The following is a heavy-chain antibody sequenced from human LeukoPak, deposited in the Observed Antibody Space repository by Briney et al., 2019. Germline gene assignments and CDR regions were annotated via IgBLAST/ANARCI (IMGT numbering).Heavy chain of an antibody. CDR2: IIPILGIA. CDR1: GGTFSSYA. Sequence: SVKVSCKASGGTFSSYAISWVRQAPGQGLEWMGRIIPILGIANYAQKFQGRVTITADKSTSTAYMELSSLRSEDTAVYYCARPAYYDFWSTYGMDVWGQGTTVTVSS. CDR3: ARPAYYDFWSTYGMDV. D-gene: IGHD3-3*01. V-gene: IGHV1-69*04. J-gene: IGHJ6*02.